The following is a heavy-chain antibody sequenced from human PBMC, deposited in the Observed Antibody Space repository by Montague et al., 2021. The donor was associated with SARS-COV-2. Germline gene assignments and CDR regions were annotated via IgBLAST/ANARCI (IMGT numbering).Heavy chain of an antibody. J-gene: IGHJ6*02. CDR2: IYHTGTT. D-gene: IGHD1-1*01. CDR3: ARVISTALRGNVRTSCYYALEV. Sequence: SETLSLTCSVSGGSLRHSYWTWIRQAPARGLEWIGYIYHTGTTKYNPALQSRLTISVDTAKNQFFLSLTSVTAADTAVYYCARVISTALRGNVRTSCYYALEVWDAETTV. CDR1: GGSLRHSY. V-gene: IGHV4-4*09.